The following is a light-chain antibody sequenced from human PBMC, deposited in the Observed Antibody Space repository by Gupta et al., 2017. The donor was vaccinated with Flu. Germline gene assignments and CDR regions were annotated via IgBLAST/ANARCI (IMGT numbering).Light chain of an antibody. J-gene: IGLJ1*01. CDR3: SSDTSSSTYV. V-gene: IGLV2-14*01. CDR2: EVS. Sequence: SALTQPASVSGSPLQSITISCTGTSSDVGGYNYVSWYQQHPGKAPKLMIYEVSKRPAGVANRFSGSKSGNTASLTISGRQAEDEADYYCSSDTSSSTYVFGTGTKGTVL. CDR1: SSDVGGYNY.